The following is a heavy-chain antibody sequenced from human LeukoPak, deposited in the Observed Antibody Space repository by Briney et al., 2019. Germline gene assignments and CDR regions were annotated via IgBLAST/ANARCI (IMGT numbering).Heavy chain of an antibody. CDR2: INPFSGGT. Sequence: GASVKVSCKASGYSFTDYYIHWVRQAPGQGLEWMGWINPFSGGTKYAQKFQGWVTMTRDTSISTAYMELSRLTSDDTAVYYCARDRALGGYCSSTSCYTVDYWGQGTLVTVSS. J-gene: IGHJ4*02. D-gene: IGHD2-2*02. CDR1: GYSFTDYY. V-gene: IGHV1-2*04. CDR3: ARDRALGGYCSSTSCYTVDY.